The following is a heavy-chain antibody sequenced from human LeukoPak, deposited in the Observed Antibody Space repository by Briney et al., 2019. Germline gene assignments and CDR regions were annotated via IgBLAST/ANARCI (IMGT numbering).Heavy chain of an antibody. CDR1: GGTFSSYA. V-gene: IGHV1-69*05. J-gene: IGHJ4*02. D-gene: IGHD5-12*01. Sequence: SVKVSCKASGGTFSSYAISWVRQAPGQGLEWMGGIIPIFGTANCAQKFQGRVTITTDESTSTAYMELSSLRSEDTAVYYCARLPVATPSPVEVFDYWGQGTLVTVSS. CDR2: IIPIFGTA. CDR3: ARLPVATPSPVEVFDY.